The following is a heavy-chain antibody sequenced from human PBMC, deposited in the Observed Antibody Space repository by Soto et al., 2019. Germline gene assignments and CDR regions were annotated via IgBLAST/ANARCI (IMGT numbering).Heavy chain of an antibody. Sequence: XGSLRLSCTAAGFTFKIYDMYWVRQAPGKGLEWVAVISYDGSKNYYGDAVKGRFTISRDNSNDTLYLQMSSLKTEDTAVYYCAMIHSGSFVFDIWGQGKVVTVSS. CDR2: ISYDGSKN. V-gene: IGHV3-30*03. CDR1: GFTFKIYD. J-gene: IGHJ3*02. CDR3: AMIHSGSFVFDI. D-gene: IGHD3-10*01.